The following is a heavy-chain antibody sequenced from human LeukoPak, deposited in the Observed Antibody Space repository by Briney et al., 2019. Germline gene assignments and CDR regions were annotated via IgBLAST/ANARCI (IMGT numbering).Heavy chain of an antibody. CDR3: AMHYSKAPHY. CDR1: GFTFSTYA. Sequence: GGSLRLSCAASGFTFSTYAVNWVRQAPGKGLEWVSTISGSGGSTYYADSVKGRFTISRDNSKNTLYLQMNSLRAEDTAVYYCAMHYSKAPHYWGQGTLVTVSS. CDR2: ISGSGGST. J-gene: IGHJ4*02. D-gene: IGHD4-11*01. V-gene: IGHV3-23*01.